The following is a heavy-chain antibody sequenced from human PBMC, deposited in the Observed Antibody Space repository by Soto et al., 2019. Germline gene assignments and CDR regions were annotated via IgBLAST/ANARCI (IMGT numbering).Heavy chain of an antibody. D-gene: IGHD4-17*01. V-gene: IGHV1-69*13. CDR3: AKSAPMDAGDKYYYDF. Sequence: SVKVSCKASGGTFSTFGISWVRQAPGQGLEWMGGIIPFFGTARYSQKFEDRITITADESTNTVYMDLRSLTSEDTAIYYCAKSAPMDAGDKYYYDFWGQGALVTVSS. CDR1: GGTFSTFG. J-gene: IGHJ4*02. CDR2: IIPFFGTA.